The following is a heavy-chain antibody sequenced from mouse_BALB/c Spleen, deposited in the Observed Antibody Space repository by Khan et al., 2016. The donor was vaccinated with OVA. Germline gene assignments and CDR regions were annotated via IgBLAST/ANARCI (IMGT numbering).Heavy chain of an antibody. CDR2: INPSNGRT. J-gene: IGHJ3*01. CDR3: ARLYYSWLAD. Sequence: VQLQQPGAELVKPGASVKLSCKASGYTFTTYWMHWVKQRPGQGLEWIGEINPSNGRTNNNEKFKSKATLTVDKSSSTAYMQLSSLTSEDSAVYFCARLYYSWLADWGQGTLVTVSA. CDR1: GYTFTTYW. V-gene: IGHV1S81*02. D-gene: IGHD2-1*01.